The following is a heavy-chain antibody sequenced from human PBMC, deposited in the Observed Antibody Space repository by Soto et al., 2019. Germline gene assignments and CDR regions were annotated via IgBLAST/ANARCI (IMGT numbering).Heavy chain of an antibody. CDR1: GYTCTSYA. CDR2: INAGNGNT. V-gene: IGHV1-3*01. J-gene: IGHJ6*03. CDR3: ARDPGRRAGYYYYYMDV. Sequence: QVQLVQSGAEVKKPGASVKVSCKASGYTCTSYAMHWVRQAPGQRLEWMGWINAGNGNTKYSQKFQGRVTITRDTSASTAYMELSSLRSEDTAVYYCARDPGRRAGYYYYYMDVWGKGTTVTVSS. D-gene: IGHD3-10*01.